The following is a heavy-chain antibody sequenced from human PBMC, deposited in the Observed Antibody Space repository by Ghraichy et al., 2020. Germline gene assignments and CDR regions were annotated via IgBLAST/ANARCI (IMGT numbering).Heavy chain of an antibody. CDR2: ISGSGGGT. CDR3: AKVGGCSNTNCPVVYNALDV. Sequence: ETLSLTCAASGFTFSSYAMSWVRQAPGKGLEWVSSISGSGGGTYYADSVKGRFTISRDNSKNTLFLQMNSLRAEDTAVYHCAKVGGCSNTNCPVVYNALDVWGQGTTVTVSS. D-gene: IGHD2-2*01. J-gene: IGHJ6*02. CDR1: GFTFSSYA. V-gene: IGHV3-23*01.